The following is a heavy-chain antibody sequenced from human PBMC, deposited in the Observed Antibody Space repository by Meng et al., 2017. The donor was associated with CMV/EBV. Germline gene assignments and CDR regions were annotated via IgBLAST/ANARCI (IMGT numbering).Heavy chain of an antibody. V-gene: IGHV3-21*01. D-gene: IGHD2-2*01. J-gene: IGHJ5*02. Sequence: YSMNWVRQAPGKGLEWVSSISSSSSYIYYADSVKGRFTISRDNAKNSLYLQMNSLRAEDTAAYYCARPLGYCSSTSCYGRVNWFDPWGQGTLVTVSS. CDR3: ARPLGYCSSTSCYGRVNWFDP. CDR1: YS. CDR2: ISSSSSYI.